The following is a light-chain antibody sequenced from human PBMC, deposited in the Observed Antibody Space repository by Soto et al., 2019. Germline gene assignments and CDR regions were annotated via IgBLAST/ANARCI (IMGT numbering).Light chain of an antibody. J-gene: IGLJ3*02. Sequence: QSALTQPASVSGSPGQSITISCTGTSIDVGGYNYLSWYQQHQGKAPRVMIDEVSNRPSGVSNRFSRSKSGNTASLTISGLQAEDEAEYFCSSYTTSGTPVFGGGTQLTVL. V-gene: IGLV2-14*01. CDR2: EVS. CDR1: SIDVGGYNY. CDR3: SSYTTSGTPV.